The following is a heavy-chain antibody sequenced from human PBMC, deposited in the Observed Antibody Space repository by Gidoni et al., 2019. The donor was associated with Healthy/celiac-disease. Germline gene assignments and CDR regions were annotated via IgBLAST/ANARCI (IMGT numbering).Heavy chain of an antibody. V-gene: IGHV3-30*04. Sequence: VQLVESGGGVVQPGRSLRLSCAASGFTFSSYAMHWVRQAPGKGLEWVAVISYDGRNKYYADSVKGRFTISRDNSKNTLYLQMNSLRAEDTAVYYCAREDGDSSGCVGNDYWGQGTLVTVSS. CDR1: GFTFSSYA. D-gene: IGHD6-19*01. CDR2: ISYDGRNK. CDR3: AREDGDSSGCVGNDY. J-gene: IGHJ4*02.